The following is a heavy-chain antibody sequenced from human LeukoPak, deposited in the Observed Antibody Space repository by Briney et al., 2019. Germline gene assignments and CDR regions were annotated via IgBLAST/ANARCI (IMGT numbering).Heavy chain of an antibody. D-gene: IGHD5-18*01. V-gene: IGHV4-61*02. Sequence: SETLSLTCTVSGGSISSGSYYWSWIRQPAGKGLEWIGRIHTSGGTNYNPSLKSRVTISLDTSKNQFSLKLSSVTAADTAVYYCARDGLYSYGYSYFDYWGQGILVTVFS. J-gene: IGHJ4*02. CDR2: IHTSGGT. CDR1: GGSISSGSYY. CDR3: ARDGLYSYGYSYFDY.